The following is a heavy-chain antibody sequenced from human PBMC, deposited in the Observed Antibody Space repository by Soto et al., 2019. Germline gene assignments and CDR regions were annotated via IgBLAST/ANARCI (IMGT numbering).Heavy chain of an antibody. D-gene: IGHD3-3*01. J-gene: IGHJ6*02. CDR1: GLTFSSDA. CDR2: ISDSGGST. V-gene: IGHV3-23*01. Sequence: EVQLLESGGGLVQPGGSLRLSCEASGLTFSSDAMSWVRQAPGKGLEWVSTISDSGGSTKYADSVKGRFTISRDNSKNTLYMEMSSRRAEDTAVYYCASSQDDDFWSGPRGRGMDVGGQGTTVTVSS. CDR3: ASSQDDDFWSGPRGRGMDV.